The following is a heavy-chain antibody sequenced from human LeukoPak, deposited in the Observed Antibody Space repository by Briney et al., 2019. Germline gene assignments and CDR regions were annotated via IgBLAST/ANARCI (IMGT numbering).Heavy chain of an antibody. Sequence: PGGPLRLSCAVSGVTDSSNYMSWVRQPPGKGLEWVSVIYSGGSTYYAVSVKGRFTIPRDNSKNTLYLQRNSLRAEDTAVYYCARELSGAFDIWGEGTMVTVSS. CDR2: IYSGGST. J-gene: IGHJ3*02. V-gene: IGHV3-53*01. CDR1: GVTDSSNY. CDR3: ARELSGAFDI. D-gene: IGHD1-26*01.